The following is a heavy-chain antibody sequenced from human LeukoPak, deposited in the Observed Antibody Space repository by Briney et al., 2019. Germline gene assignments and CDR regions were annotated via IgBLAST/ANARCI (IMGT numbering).Heavy chain of an antibody. CDR1: GFTFSTYS. V-gene: IGHV3-21*01. CDR2: MDSSSRYI. D-gene: IGHD1-26*01. Sequence: GGSLRLSCAASGFTFSTYSMNWVRQAPGKGLEWVSSMDSSSRYIYYADSVKGRFTISRDNAKNSLYLQMNSLRAEDTAVYYCARGWSGSYYDFDYRGQGTLVTVSS. CDR3: ARGWSGSYYDFDY. J-gene: IGHJ4*02.